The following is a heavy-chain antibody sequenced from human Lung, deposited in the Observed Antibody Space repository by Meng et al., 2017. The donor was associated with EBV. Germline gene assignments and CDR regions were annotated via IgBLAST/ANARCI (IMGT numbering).Heavy chain of an antibody. J-gene: IGHJ4*02. CDR3: TSRSF. CDR1: GFTFSAAA. CDR2: IRSKANNYAT. V-gene: IGHV3-73*02. Sequence: QLVESVGGLVQPGGSLKLSCAASGFTFSAAAMHWVRQASGKGLEWVGRIRSKANNYATAFGASVEGRFTISRDDSNNTAYLQMNSLKTEDTAVYYCTSRSFWGQGILVTVSS.